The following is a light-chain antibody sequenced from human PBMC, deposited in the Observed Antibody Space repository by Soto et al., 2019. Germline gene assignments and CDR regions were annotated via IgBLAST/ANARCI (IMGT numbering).Light chain of an antibody. CDR1: QSISSY. CDR2: AAS. V-gene: IGKV1-39*01. J-gene: IGKJ1*01. CDR3: QQSYSTPWT. Sequence: DIQMTRSASWLSASVGDRVSITFGASQSISSYLNWYQQKPGKAPKLLIYAASSLQSGVPSRFSGSGSGTDFTLTISSLQPEDFATYYCQQSYSTPWTFGQGTKVDNK.